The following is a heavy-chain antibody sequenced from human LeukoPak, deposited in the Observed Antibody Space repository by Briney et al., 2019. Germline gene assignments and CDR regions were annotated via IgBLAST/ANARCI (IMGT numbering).Heavy chain of an antibody. V-gene: IGHV3-23*01. CDR3: AKEGVAGDILTGYYYIDY. D-gene: IGHD3-9*01. CDR2: ISGSDGST. CDR1: GFTFSSYA. Sequence: GGSLRLSCAASGFTFSSYAMSWVRQAPGKGLEWVSAISGSDGSTYYADSVKGRFTISRDNSKNTLYLQMNSLRAEDTAVYYCAKEGVAGDILTGYYYIDYWGQGTLVTVSS. J-gene: IGHJ4*02.